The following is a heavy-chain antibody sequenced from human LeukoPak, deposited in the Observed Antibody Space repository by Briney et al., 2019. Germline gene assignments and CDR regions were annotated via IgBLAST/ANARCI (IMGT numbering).Heavy chain of an antibody. CDR3: AREGGGYSYGSGYYFDY. CDR1: GGSIRSYF. D-gene: IGHD5-18*01. CDR2: IYYGGST. Sequence: SETLSLTCSVFGGSIRSYFWSWTRQPPGKGLEWIGYIYYGGSTNYNPSLKSRVTISVDTSKNQFSLTLSSVTAADTAVYYCAREGGGYSYGSGYYFDYWGQGTLVTVSS. J-gene: IGHJ4*02. V-gene: IGHV4-59*01.